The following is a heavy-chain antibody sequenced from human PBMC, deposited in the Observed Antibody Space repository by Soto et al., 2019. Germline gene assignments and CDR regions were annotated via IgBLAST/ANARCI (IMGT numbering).Heavy chain of an antibody. Sequence: PGGSLRLSCATSGFIFKTYWMSWVRQAPGKGLEWVASIKEDGSEKLYVDSVRGRFTISRDNAKNSLYLQIDSLRVEDTALYYCARDKGSFTTSSLGPIYWGQGPLVTVSS. CDR1: GFIFKTYW. CDR3: ARDKGSFTTSSLGPIY. J-gene: IGHJ4*02. CDR2: IKEDGSEK. D-gene: IGHD6-6*01. V-gene: IGHV3-7*01.